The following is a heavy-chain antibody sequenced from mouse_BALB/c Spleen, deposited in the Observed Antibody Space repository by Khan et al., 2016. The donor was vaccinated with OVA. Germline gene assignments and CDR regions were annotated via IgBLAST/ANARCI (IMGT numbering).Heavy chain of an antibody. CDR2: IWGDGST. CDR1: GFSLTSYG. V-gene: IGHV2-3*01. J-gene: IGHJ4*01. Sequence: QVQLKESGPGLVAPSQSLSITCTVSGFSLTSYGVNWVRQPPGKGLEWLGVIWGDGSTNYHSALISRLIISKDNSKTQVFLKLNSLQTADTTTYYGAKWNEGDDSMDYGGQGSSVTVSS. CDR3: AKWNEGDDSMDY. D-gene: IGHD2-13*01.